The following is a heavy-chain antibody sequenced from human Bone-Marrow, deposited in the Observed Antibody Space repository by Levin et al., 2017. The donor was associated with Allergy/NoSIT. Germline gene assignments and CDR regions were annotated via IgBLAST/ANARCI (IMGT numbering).Heavy chain of an antibody. CDR3: VRVSDPLRKLIRGVHYGFNV. CDR1: GDSISNNQYY. J-gene: IGHJ6*02. D-gene: IGHD3-16*01. CDR2: IYYSGST. Sequence: PSETLSLTCNVSGDSISNNQYYWGWIRQPPGRALEWIANIYYSGSTHYSPSLKSRVTISVDPSKNQFSLKLTSVTAADTAVYYCVRVSDPLRKLIRGVHYGFNVWGLGTTVTVSS. V-gene: IGHV4-39*07.